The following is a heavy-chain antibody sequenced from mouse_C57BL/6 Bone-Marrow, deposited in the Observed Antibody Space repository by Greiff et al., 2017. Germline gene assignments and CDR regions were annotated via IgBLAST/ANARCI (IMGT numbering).Heavy chain of an antibody. CDR1: GFNIKDDY. V-gene: IGHV14-4*01. CDR3: TTPFDYYGSSYSAY. CDR2: IDPENGDT. J-gene: IGHJ3*01. Sequence: VQLQQSGTELVRPGASVKLSCTASGFNIKDDYMHWVKQRPEQGLEWIGWIDPENGDTEYASKFQGKATITADTSSNTAYLQLSSLTSEDTAVYYCTTPFDYYGSSYSAYWGQGTLVTVSA. D-gene: IGHD1-1*01.